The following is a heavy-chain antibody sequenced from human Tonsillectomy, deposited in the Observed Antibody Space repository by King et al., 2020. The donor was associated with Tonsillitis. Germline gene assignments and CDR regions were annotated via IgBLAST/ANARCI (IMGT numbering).Heavy chain of an antibody. CDR2: IKQDGSET. J-gene: IGHJ4*02. CDR3: VRFSIHIVWRSPYDC. V-gene: IGHV3-7*01. D-gene: IGHD5-12*01. Sequence: VQLVESGGGLIQPGESLRLSCVASGFTFSSYWMTWVRQAPGKGLEWVANIKQDGSETYYVDSVKGRFTISRDNANNSLYLQMNSLRAEDTAVYFCVRFSIHIVWRSPYDCWGQGTLVTVSS. CDR1: GFTFSSYW.